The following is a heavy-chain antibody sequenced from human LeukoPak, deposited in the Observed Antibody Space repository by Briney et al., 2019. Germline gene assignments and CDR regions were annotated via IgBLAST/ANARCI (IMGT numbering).Heavy chain of an antibody. Sequence: SETLSLTCTVSGYSISSGYYWGWIRQPPGKGLEWIGSIYHSGSTYYNPSLKGRVTISVDTSKNQFSLKLSSVTAADTAVYYCAIDLGIAAADPFDYWGQGTLVTVSS. CDR1: GYSISSGYY. D-gene: IGHD6-13*01. J-gene: IGHJ4*02. CDR2: IYHSGST. V-gene: IGHV4-38-2*02. CDR3: AIDLGIAAADPFDY.